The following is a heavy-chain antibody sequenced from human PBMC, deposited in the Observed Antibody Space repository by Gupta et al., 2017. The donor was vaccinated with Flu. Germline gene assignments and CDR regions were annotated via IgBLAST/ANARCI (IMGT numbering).Heavy chain of an antibody. CDR1: GSSISSGYY. D-gene: IGHD6-19*01. J-gene: IGHJ4*01. Sequence: QVQLQESGPGLVKPSETLSLTCAVSGSSISSGYYWGWIRQPPGKGLEWIGSIYDSGSTDDNPSIKSRVNITVDTSRNQFSLKLGSVTAADTAVYDGAREEDSGWYVGGHGTLVTVSS. CDR2: IYDSGST. V-gene: IGHV4-38-2*02. CDR3: AREEDSGWYV.